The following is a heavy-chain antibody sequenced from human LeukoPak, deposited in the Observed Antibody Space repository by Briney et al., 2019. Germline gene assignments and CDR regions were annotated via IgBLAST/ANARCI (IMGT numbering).Heavy chain of an antibody. D-gene: IGHD2-15*01. CDR1: GFTFSSYA. CDR2: ISGSGGST. CDR3: AKETCSGGSCYSSPFDY. V-gene: IGHV3-23*01. Sequence: GGSLRLSCAASGFTFSSYAVSWVRQAPGKGLEWVSAISGSGGSTYYADSVKGRFTISRDNSKNTLYLQMNSLRAEDTAVYYCAKETCSGGSCYSSPFDYWGQGTLVTVSS. J-gene: IGHJ4*02.